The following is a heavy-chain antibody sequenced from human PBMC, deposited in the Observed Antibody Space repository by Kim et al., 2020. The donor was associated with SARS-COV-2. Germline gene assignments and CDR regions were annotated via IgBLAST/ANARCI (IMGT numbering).Heavy chain of an antibody. Sequence: SGKGRFTISRDDSESTAYLQMNSLRTEDTAVYYCTRISGTACGFWDAFDVWGQGTMVTVSS. D-gene: IGHD1-1*01. CDR3: TRISGTACGFWDAFDV. J-gene: IGHJ3*01. V-gene: IGHV3-73*01.